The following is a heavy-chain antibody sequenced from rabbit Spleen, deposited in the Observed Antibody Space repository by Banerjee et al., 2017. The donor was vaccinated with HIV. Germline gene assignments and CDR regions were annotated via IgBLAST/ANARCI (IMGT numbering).Heavy chain of an antibody. Sequence: QEQLVESGGGLVQPEGSLTLTCTASGVSFSSSSYMCWVRQAPGKGLEWIGCIELGGGGFTFFPGWAKGRFPNPKTSATKGTLQLTRLTAADTATYFWAGDTSSSFSSYGMGLWGQGTLGTVS. CDR2: IELGGGGFT. V-gene: IGHV1S45*01. D-gene: IGHD1-1*01. CDR3: AGDTSSSFSSYGMGL. CDR1: GVSFSSSSY. J-gene: IGHJ6*01.